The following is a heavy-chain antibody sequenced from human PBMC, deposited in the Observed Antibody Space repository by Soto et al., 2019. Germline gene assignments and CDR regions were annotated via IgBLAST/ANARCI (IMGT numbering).Heavy chain of an antibody. D-gene: IGHD1-20*01. Sequence: QVQLVQSGAEVKKPGSSVKVSCKASGGTFSSYTISWVRQAPGQGLEWMGRIIPILGIANYAQKFQGRVTITADKPTRTAYMELSSLRSEDTAVYYCASDGYNWNDVNYWGQGTLVTVSS. V-gene: IGHV1-69*02. CDR3: ASDGYNWNDVNY. CDR1: GGTFSSYT. CDR2: IIPILGIA. J-gene: IGHJ4*02.